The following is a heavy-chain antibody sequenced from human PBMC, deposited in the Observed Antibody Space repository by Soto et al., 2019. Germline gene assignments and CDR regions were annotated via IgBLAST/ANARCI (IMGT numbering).Heavy chain of an antibody. CDR3: ATFEPIARQASTYILDY. Sequence: GXSVKVSCKVSGYTLTELSMHWVRQAPGKGLEWMGGFDPEDGETIYAQKFQGRVTMTEDTSTDTAYMELSSLSSEDTDVYYCATFEPIARQASTYILDYWGQGALVTVSS. D-gene: IGHD2-2*02. CDR2: FDPEDGET. V-gene: IGHV1-24*01. CDR1: GYTLTELS. J-gene: IGHJ4*02.